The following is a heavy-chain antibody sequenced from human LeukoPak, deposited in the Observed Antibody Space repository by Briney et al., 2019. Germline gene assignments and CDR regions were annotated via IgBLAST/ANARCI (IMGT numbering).Heavy chain of an antibody. CDR3: AKAARVHITMVQGVRGWFDP. Sequence: GGSLRLSCAASGFTFSSYWMHWVRQVPGKGLVWVSRINSDGSSTSYADSVKGRFTISRDNAKNTLYVQMNSLRAEDTAVYYCAKAARVHITMVQGVRGWFDPWGQGTLVTVSS. CDR2: INSDGSST. D-gene: IGHD3-10*01. V-gene: IGHV3-74*01. J-gene: IGHJ5*02. CDR1: GFTFSSYW.